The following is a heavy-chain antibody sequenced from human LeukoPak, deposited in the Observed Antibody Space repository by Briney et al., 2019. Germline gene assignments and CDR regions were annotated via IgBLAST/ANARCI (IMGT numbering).Heavy chain of an antibody. Sequence: GGSLRLSCAASGFTVSSNHMSWVRQAPGKGLEWVSVIYSGGSTCYADSVKGRFTISRDNSKNTLYLQINSLRAEDTAVYYCASHSSSWYGFDHWGQGTLVTVSS. CDR2: IYSGGST. CDR3: ASHSSSWYGFDH. D-gene: IGHD6-13*01. V-gene: IGHV3-53*01. J-gene: IGHJ4*02. CDR1: GFTVSSNH.